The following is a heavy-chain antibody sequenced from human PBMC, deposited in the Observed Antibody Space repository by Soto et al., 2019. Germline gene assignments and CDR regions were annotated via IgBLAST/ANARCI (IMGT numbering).Heavy chain of an antibody. CDR3: ASGITMVRGVIIRDYYYGMDV. D-gene: IGHD3-10*01. V-gene: IGHV1-69*01. Sequence: QVQLVQSGAEVKKPGSSVKVACKASGGTFSSYAISWVRQAPGQGLEWMGGIIPFFGTANYAQKFQGRVRITADESTSTAYMELSSLRSEDTAVYYCASGITMVRGVIIRDYYYGMDVWGQGTTVTVSS. CDR1: GGTFSSYA. CDR2: IIPFFGTA. J-gene: IGHJ6*02.